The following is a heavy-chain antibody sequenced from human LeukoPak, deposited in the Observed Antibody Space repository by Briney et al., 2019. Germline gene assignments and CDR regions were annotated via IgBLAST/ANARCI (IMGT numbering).Heavy chain of an antibody. CDR1: GGSISSGAYY. D-gene: IGHD2-8*01. V-gene: IGHV4-30-4*01. J-gene: IGHJ4*02. Sequence: SQTLSLTCTVSGGSISSGAYYWSWIRQPPGKGLEWIGYIYYSGSTHYNSSLKSRVSISVDTSKNQFSLNLNSVTAADTAVYYCASLLGMVYAVDYWGQGTLVTVSS. CDR2: IYYSGST. CDR3: ASLLGMVYAVDY.